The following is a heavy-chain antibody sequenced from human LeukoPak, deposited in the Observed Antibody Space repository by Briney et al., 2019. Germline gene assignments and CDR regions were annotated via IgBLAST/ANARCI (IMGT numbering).Heavy chain of an antibody. V-gene: IGHV3-48*04. CDR3: ARDLNWETY. J-gene: IGHJ4*02. CDR2: ISWNSGSI. Sequence: PGGSLRLSCAASEFTFSSYSMNWVRQAPGKGLEWVSGISWNSGSIGYADSVKGRFTISRDNAKNSLYLQMNSLRAEDTAVYYCARDLNWETYWGQGTLVSVSS. CDR1: EFTFSSYS. D-gene: IGHD7-27*01.